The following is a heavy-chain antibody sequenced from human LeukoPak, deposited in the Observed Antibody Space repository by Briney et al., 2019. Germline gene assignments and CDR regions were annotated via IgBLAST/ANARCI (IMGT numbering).Heavy chain of an antibody. CDR2: IYTSGST. D-gene: IGHD4-23*01. CDR1: GGSISSGSYY. Sequence: SETLSLTCTVSGGSISSGSYYWSWIRQPAGKGLEWIGRIYTSGSTYYNPSLKSRVTISVDTSNNQFSLKLRSVTTADTAMYYCAREDSGNSDDSLDIWGQGTMVTVSS. J-gene: IGHJ3*02. V-gene: IGHV4-61*02. CDR3: AREDSGNSDDSLDI.